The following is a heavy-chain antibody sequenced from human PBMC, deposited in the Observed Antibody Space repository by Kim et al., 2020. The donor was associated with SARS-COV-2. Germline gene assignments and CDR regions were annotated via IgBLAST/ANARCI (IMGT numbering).Heavy chain of an antibody. J-gene: IGHJ4*02. Sequence: YYNPSLKSRVTISVDTSKNQFSLKLSSVTAADTAVYYCARAIGLRYSSSWDFDYWGQGTLVTVSS. D-gene: IGHD6-13*01. V-gene: IGHV4-31*02. CDR3: ARAIGLRYSSSWDFDY.